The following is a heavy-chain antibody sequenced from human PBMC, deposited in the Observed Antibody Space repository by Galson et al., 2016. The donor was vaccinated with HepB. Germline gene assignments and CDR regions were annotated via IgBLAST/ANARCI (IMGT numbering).Heavy chain of an antibody. V-gene: IGHV1-2*02. CDR3: ARLGFQGYSRLGAYMDV. CDR2: INPKSGVI. J-gene: IGHJ6*03. Sequence: SVKVSCKASGYTFTGYYIHWVRQAPEQGLEWMGWINPKSGVIKQAQKFQGRVTLTRDTSTNTASMELSSLRSDDTAVYFCARLGFQGYSRLGAYMDVWGKGTTVIVSS. CDR1: GYTFTGYY. D-gene: IGHD2-15*01.